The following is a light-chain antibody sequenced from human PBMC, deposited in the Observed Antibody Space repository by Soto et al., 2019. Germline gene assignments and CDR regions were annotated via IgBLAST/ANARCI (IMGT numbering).Light chain of an antibody. CDR3: MLSYSDALV. CDR2: DTS. CDR1: TGAVTSGHY. Sequence: QAVVTQEPSLTVSPGGTVTLTCGSSTGAVTSGHYPYWFQQKPGQALRTLIYDTSNKHSWTPARFSGSLLGGKAALTLSGAQPEDEADYYCMLSYSDALVFGGGTKLTVL. V-gene: IGLV7-46*01. J-gene: IGLJ2*01.